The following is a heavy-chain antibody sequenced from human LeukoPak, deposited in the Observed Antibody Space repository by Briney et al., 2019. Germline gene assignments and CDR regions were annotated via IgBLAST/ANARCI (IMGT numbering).Heavy chain of an antibody. J-gene: IGHJ4*02. Sequence: GGSLRLSCAAAGFTFNNYAMSWVRQAPGKGLEWVSSISGSGDTTYYADSVKGRFTISRDNSKNTLYLQMNSLRAEDTAAYYCAKNLDYGDYGTSWDFDNWGQGTLVTVSS. CDR3: AKNLDYGDYGTSWDFDN. D-gene: IGHD4-17*01. CDR1: GFTFNNYA. V-gene: IGHV3-23*01. CDR2: ISGSGDTT.